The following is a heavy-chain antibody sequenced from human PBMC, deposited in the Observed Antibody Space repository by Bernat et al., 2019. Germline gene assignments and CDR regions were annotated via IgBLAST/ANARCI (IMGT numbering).Heavy chain of an antibody. CDR2: ISAYNGNT. CDR3: ARAVLRYFDWGWSGTPYYFDY. Sequence: QVQLVQSGAEVKKPGASVKVSCKASGYTFTSYGISWVRQAPGQGLEWMGWISAYNGNTNYAQKLQGRVTMTTDTSTSTAYMELSSLRSDDTAVYYCARAVLRYFDWGWSGTPYYFDYWGKGTLVTVSS. V-gene: IGHV1-18*01. D-gene: IGHD3-9*01. J-gene: IGHJ4*02. CDR1: GYTFTSYG.